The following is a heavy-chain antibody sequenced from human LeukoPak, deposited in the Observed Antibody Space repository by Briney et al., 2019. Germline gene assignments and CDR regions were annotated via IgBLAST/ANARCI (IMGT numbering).Heavy chain of an antibody. J-gene: IGHJ4*02. V-gene: IGHV3-23*01. CDR2: ISGGGVST. D-gene: IGHD3-10*01. CDR1: GFTFSSYG. CDR3: AKDRGIISDY. Sequence: GGSLRLSCAASGFTFSSYGMSWVRQAPGKGLEWVSAISGGGVSTYYADSVKGRFTISRDNSKNTLYLQMNSLRADDTAVYYCAKDRGIISDYWGQGTLVTVSS.